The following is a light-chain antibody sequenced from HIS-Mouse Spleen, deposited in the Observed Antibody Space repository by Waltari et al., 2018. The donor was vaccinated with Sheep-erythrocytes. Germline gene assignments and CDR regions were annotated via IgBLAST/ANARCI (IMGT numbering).Light chain of an antibody. CDR3: QAWDSSTAWV. CDR1: KWGDKY. V-gene: IGLV3-1*01. Sequence: SYELTQPPSVSVSPGQTASITCAGDKWGDKYACGYQQKPDQSPVLVIYQDSKRPSGIPERFSGSNSGNTATLTISGTQAMDEADYYCQAWDSSTAWVFGGGTKLTVL. CDR2: QDS. J-gene: IGLJ3*02.